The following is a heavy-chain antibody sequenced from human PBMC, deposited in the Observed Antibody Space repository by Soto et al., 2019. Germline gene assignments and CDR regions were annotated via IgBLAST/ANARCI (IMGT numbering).Heavy chain of an antibody. Sequence: SETLSLTCTVSGGSISNYYWSWIRQPPGKGLEWIGYIYSSGSTNYNPSLKSRVTISADTSKNQVSLKLSSVTAADTAVYYCASGPPLARWAQGTLVPVSS. CDR3: ASGPPLAR. CDR2: IYSSGST. J-gene: IGHJ4*02. CDR1: GGSISNYY. V-gene: IGHV4-59*12. D-gene: IGHD2-21*01.